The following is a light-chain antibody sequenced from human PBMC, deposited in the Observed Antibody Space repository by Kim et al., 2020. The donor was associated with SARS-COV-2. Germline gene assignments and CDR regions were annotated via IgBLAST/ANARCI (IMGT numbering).Light chain of an antibody. CDR3: QQYDNWPQT. CDR1: HSVSSN. J-gene: IGKJ1*01. V-gene: IGKV3-15*01. CDR2: GAS. Sequence: ASPGERATRSCRASHSVSSNLDWYQQRPGQAPRLVIYGASTRATGIPARFSGGGSETDFTLTISSLQSEDSAVYYCQQYDNWPQTFGQGTKVDIK.